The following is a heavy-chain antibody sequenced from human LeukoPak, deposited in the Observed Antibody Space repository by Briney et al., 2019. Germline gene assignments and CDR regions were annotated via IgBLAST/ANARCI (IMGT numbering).Heavy chain of an antibody. CDR2: ISSISSYR. J-gene: IGHJ4*02. Sequence: GGSLRLSCAASGFTFSSYSMNWVRQAPGKGLEWVSSISSISSYRYYADSVKGRFTISRDNAKNSLYLQMNSLRAEDTAVYYCETGSSDFDYWGQGTLVTVSS. CDR3: ETGSSDFDY. V-gene: IGHV3-21*01. CDR1: GFTFSSYS. D-gene: IGHD3-10*01.